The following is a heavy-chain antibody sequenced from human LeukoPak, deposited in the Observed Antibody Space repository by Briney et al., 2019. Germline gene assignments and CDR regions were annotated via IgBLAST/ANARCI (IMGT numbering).Heavy chain of an antibody. CDR3: ARSILGYYGSGSYYNWDYMDV. J-gene: IGHJ6*03. V-gene: IGHV3-30*19. CDR2: ISYDGSNK. Sequence: GGSLRLSCAASGFTLSSYGMHWVRQAPGKGLEWVAVISYDGSNKYYADSVKGRFTISRDNSKNTLYLQMNSLRAEDTAVYYCARSILGYYGSGSYYNWDYMDVWGKGTTVTVSS. D-gene: IGHD3-10*01. CDR1: GFTLSSYG.